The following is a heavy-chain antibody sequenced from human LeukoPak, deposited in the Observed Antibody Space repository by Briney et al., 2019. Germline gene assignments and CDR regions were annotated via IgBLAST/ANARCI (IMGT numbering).Heavy chain of an antibody. D-gene: IGHD4-17*01. Sequence: ASVKVSCKASGYTFTSYGISWVRQAPGQGLEWMGWISAYSGNTNYAQKLQGRVTMTTDTSTSTAYMELRSLRSDDTAVYYCARGFYGDPDDAFDIWGQGTMVTVSS. CDR2: ISAYSGNT. CDR1: GYTFTSYG. CDR3: ARGFYGDPDDAFDI. V-gene: IGHV1-18*01. J-gene: IGHJ3*02.